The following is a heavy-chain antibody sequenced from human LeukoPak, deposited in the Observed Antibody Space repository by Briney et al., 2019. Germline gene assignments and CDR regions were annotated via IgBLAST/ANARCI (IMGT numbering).Heavy chain of an antibody. CDR1: GYMLTSYA. CDR2: INPGNGST. J-gene: IGHJ5*02. D-gene: IGHD6-13*01. CDR3: ARDIEEIAAASWFDP. V-gene: IGHV1-3*01. Sequence: ASVKVSCKASGYMLTSYAMHWMRQAPGQRLEWMAWINPGNGSTKYSQKFQDRVTITRDTSASTASMELSSLTFEDTAVYYCARDIEEIAAASWFDPWGQGTLVTVSS.